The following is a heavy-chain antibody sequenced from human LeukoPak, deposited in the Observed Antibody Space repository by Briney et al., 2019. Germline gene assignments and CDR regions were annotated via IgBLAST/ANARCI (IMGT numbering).Heavy chain of an antibody. J-gene: IGHJ6*03. Sequence: ASVKVSCKASGYTFTSYDINWVRQATGQGLEWMGWINPNSGNTGYAQKFQGRVTITRNTSISTAYMELSSLRSEDTAVYYCARDLRVATASYYYYYMDVWGKGTTVTVSS. CDR2: INPNSGNT. CDR1: GYTFTSYD. V-gene: IGHV1-8*03. D-gene: IGHD5-18*01. CDR3: ARDLRVATASYYYYYMDV.